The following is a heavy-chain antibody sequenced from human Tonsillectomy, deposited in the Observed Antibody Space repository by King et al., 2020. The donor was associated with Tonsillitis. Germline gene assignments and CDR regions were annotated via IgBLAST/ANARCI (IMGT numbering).Heavy chain of an antibody. Sequence: QEQLVQSGTEVKRPGASVKVSCRASGYSFTTYYIHWVRQAPGQGLEWMGEINPIGGSTTYAQRFQGRVTMTRDTSTSTVYMQLSSLTSEDTAVYYCATPRDRHYYESSGYYWKDAFDIWGQGTMVTVSS. J-gene: IGHJ3*02. CDR3: ATPRDRHYYESSGYYWKDAFDI. V-gene: IGHV1-46*03. CDR2: INPIGGST. D-gene: IGHD3-22*01. CDR1: GYSFTTYY.